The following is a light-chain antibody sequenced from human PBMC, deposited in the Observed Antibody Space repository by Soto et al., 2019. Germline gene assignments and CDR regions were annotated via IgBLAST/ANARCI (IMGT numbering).Light chain of an antibody. CDR2: GAS. J-gene: IGKJ1*01. Sequence: EIVMTQSPATLSVSPGERATLSCRASQSVSSDLAWYQHKPGQAPRLLIYGASTRATGIPARFSGSGSGTEFTLTISGLQSEDFAVYYCQQYSIWRTFGQGTKVDIK. CDR1: QSVSSD. V-gene: IGKV3-15*01. CDR3: QQYSIWRT.